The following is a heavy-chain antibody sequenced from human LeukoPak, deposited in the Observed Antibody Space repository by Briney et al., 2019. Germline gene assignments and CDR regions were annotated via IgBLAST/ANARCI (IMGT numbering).Heavy chain of an antibody. CDR1: GLTFSSHW. V-gene: IGHV3-23*01. CDR3: AKDLDSSGYLGQIDY. Sequence: GGSLRLSCAASGLTFSSHWMHWVRQAPGKGLEWVSAISGSGGSTYHADSVKGRFTISRDNSKNTLYLQMNSLRAEDTAVYYCAKDLDSSGYLGQIDYWGQGTLVTVSS. J-gene: IGHJ4*02. D-gene: IGHD3-22*01. CDR2: ISGSGGST.